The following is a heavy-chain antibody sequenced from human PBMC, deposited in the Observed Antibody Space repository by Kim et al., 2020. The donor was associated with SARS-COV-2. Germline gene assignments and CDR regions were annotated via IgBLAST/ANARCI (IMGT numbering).Heavy chain of an antibody. D-gene: IGHD5-12*01. J-gene: IGHJ4*02. CDR1: GFTFSSYA. CDR2: ISYDGSNK. Sequence: GGSLRLSCAASGFTFSSYAMHWVRQAPGKGLEWVAVISYDGSNKYYADSVKGRFTISRDNSKNTLYLQMNSLRAEDTAVYYCARASWLHWGQGTLVTVSS. CDR3: ARASWLH. V-gene: IGHV3-30-3*01.